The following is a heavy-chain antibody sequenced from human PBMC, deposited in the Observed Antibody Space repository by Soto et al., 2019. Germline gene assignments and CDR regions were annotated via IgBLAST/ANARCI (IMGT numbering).Heavy chain of an antibody. CDR2: INPNSGGT. V-gene: IGHV1-2*02. CDR3: ARADSSGYSEFDY. D-gene: IGHD3-22*01. CDR1: GYPFSGYY. J-gene: IGHJ4*02. Sequence: XAVKGSCKASGYPFSGYYMHWVRQAPGQGLEWMGWINPNSGGTNYAQKFQGRVTMTRDTSISTAYMELSRLRSDDTAVYYCARADSSGYSEFDYWGQGTLVTVSS.